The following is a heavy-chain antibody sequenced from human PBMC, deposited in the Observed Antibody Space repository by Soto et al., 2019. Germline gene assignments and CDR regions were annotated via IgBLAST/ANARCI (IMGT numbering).Heavy chain of an antibody. D-gene: IGHD3-10*01. J-gene: IGHJ4*02. V-gene: IGHV3-23*01. CDR3: ARQEYASGGEFDY. Sequence: GGALRLSCAASGFTFTNYAMGWVRQIPGKGLEWVSAISGSADATHYADSVKGRFTISRDNSKNMMSLQMNSLRAEDTALYYCARQEYASGGEFDYWGQGTLVTVSS. CDR1: GFTFTNYA. CDR2: ISGSADAT.